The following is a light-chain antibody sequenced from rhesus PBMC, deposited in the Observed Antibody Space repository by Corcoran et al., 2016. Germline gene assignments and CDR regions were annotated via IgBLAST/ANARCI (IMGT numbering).Light chain of an antibody. J-gene: IGKJ1*01. CDR3: YQHRRGWT. CDR2: GAS. CDR1: QSVRSY. Sequence: QVILTQSPATLSLSPGERATLSCRASQSVRSYLAWYQQKPGQAPRLLIYGASSRATGIPDRFSGSGSGTDFPLTSSSLEPEDCGVYHCYQHRRGWTFDQGTKVEIK. V-gene: IGKV3-10*01.